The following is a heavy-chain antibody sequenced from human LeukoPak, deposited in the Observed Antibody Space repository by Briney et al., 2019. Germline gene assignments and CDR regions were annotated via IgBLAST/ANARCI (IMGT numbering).Heavy chain of an antibody. J-gene: IGHJ4*02. CDR2: IYYSGST. CDR3: ARCRSDGDGYND. CDR1: GGSISSSSYY. Sequence: SETLSLTCTVSGGSISSSSYYWGWIRQPPGKGLEWIGSIYYSGSTYYNPSLKSRVTISVDTSKNQFSLKRSSVTAADTAVYYCARCRSDGDGYNDWGQGTLVTVSS. V-gene: IGHV4-39*01. D-gene: IGHD5-24*01.